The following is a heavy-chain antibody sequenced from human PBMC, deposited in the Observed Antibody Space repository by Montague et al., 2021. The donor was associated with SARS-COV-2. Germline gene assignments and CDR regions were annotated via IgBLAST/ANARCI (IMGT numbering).Heavy chain of an antibody. CDR1: GFTFSSYG. J-gene: IGHJ2*01. CDR3: AKDGATVRGLINWYFDL. Sequence: SLSLSLSASGFTFSSYGMHWVRQAPGKGLEWVAVIWYDGSNKYYADSVKGRFTVSRDNSKNTLYLQMNNLRAEDTAVYYCAKDGATVRGLINWYFDLWGRGTLVTVSS. D-gene: IGHD3-10*01. CDR2: IWYDGSNK. V-gene: IGHV3-33*06.